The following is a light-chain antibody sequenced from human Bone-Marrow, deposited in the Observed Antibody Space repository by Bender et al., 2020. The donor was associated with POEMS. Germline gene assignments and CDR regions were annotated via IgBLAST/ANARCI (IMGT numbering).Light chain of an antibody. CDR3: CSHAGTYSLV. J-gene: IGLJ1*01. Sequence: QSALTQPPSASGSLGQSVTISCTGTTSDVGYHNYVSWYRQHPGKAPKLIIYEVTKRPSGVPDRFSGSKSGNTASLTISRLQAEDGADYYCCSHAGTYSLVFGTGTKVTVL. CDR2: EVT. V-gene: IGLV2-8*01. CDR1: TSDVGYHNY.